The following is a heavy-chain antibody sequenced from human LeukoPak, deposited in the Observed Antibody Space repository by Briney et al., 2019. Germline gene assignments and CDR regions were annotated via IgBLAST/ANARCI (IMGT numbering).Heavy chain of an antibody. D-gene: IGHD3-22*01. CDR2: SYYSGST. CDR3: ARGYYDSSGYYYFDY. Sequence: VKPSETLSLTCAVSGGSINNYYWSWIRQPPGKGLEWIAYSYYSGSTNYNPSLKSRVTISVDTSKNQFSLKLSSVTAADTAVYYCARGYYDSSGYYYFDYWGQGTLVTVSS. J-gene: IGHJ4*02. CDR1: GGSINNYY. V-gene: IGHV4-59*01.